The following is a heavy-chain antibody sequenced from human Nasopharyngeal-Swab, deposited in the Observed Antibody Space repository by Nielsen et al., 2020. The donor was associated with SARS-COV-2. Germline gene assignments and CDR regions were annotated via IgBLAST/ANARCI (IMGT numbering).Heavy chain of an antibody. CDR2: ISAYNGNT. J-gene: IGHJ5*02. D-gene: IGHD2-21*01. V-gene: IGHV1-18*01. CDR3: ASAPIVVALTEWFDP. CDR1: GYTFTSYG. Sequence: ASVKVSCKASGYTFTSYGISWVRQAPGQGLEWMGWISAYNGNTNYAQKLQGRVTMTTDKSTSTAYMELSSLRSEDTAVYYCASAPIVVALTEWFDPWGQGTLVTVSS.